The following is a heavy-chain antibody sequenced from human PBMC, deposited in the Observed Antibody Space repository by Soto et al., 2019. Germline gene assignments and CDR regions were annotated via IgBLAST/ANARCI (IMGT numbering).Heavy chain of an antibody. CDR2: INPRGGST. V-gene: IGHV1-46*01. Sequence: QVQLVQSGAEVKKPGASVKVSCKASGYTFTSYYMHWVRQAPGQGLEWMGIINPRGGSTSYAQKFQGRVTMTRDTSTSTVYMELSSLRSEDTAVYYCARDRERWPFDYWGQGTLVTVSS. J-gene: IGHJ4*02. CDR1: GYTFTSYY. CDR3: ARDRERWPFDY.